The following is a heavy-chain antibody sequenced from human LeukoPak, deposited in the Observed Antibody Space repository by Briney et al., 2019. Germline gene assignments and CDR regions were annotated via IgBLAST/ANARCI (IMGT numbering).Heavy chain of an antibody. J-gene: IGHJ4*02. CDR3: ARLSGARIAAAGLFDY. CDR1: GGSISSYY. CDR2: IYYSGST. V-gene: IGHV4-59*08. Sequence: SETLSLTCTVSGGSISSYYWSWIRQPPGKGLEWIGYIYYSGSTNYNPSLKPRVTISVDTSKNQFSLKLSSVTAADTAVYYCARLSGARIAAAGLFDYWGQGTLVTVSS. D-gene: IGHD6-13*01.